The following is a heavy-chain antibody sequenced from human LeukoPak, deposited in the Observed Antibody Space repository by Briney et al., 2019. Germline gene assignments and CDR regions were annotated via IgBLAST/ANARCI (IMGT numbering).Heavy chain of an antibody. CDR3: ARDRNFFLDY. V-gene: IGHV3-30*03. Sequence: GGSLRLSCAASGFTFSSYGMPWVRQAPGKGLEWVAVISYDGSNKYYADSVKGRFTISRDNSKNTLYLQMNSLRAEDTAVYYCARDRNFFLDYWGQGTLVTVSS. J-gene: IGHJ4*02. D-gene: IGHD1-7*01. CDR2: ISYDGSNK. CDR1: GFTFSSYG.